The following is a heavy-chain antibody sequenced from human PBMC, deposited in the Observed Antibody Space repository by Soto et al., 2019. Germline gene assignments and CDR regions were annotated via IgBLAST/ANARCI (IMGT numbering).Heavy chain of an antibody. Sequence: PGGSLRLSCAASGFTFDDYAMHWVRQAPGKGLEWVSGISWNSGSIGYADSVKGRFTISRDNAKNSLYLQMNSLRAEDTALYYCAKDMYGSGLPGYWGQGTLVTVSS. CDR3: AKDMYGSGLPGY. V-gene: IGHV3-9*01. CDR1: GFTFDDYA. CDR2: ISWNSGSI. J-gene: IGHJ4*02. D-gene: IGHD3-10*01.